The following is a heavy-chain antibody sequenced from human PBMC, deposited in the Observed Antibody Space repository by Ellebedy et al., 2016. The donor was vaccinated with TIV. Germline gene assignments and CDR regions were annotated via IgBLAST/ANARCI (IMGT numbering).Heavy chain of an antibody. CDR3: ASLTYCSGGSCYLGTFDI. Sequence: ASVKVSCKGSGHSFTNYWINWVRQMPGKGLEWMGRIDPSDSYTNYSPSFQGHVTISADKSISTAYLQWSSLKASDTAMYYCASLTYCSGGSCYLGTFDIWGQGTMVPVSS. V-gene: IGHV5-10-1*01. D-gene: IGHD2-15*01. CDR2: IDPSDSYT. CDR1: GHSFTNYW. J-gene: IGHJ3*02.